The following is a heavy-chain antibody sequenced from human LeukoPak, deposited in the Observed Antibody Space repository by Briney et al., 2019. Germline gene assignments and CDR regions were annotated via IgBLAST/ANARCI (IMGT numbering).Heavy chain of an antibody. D-gene: IGHD6-19*01. Sequence: GESLKISCKGSGYSFTSYWIGWVRQMPGKGLEWMGIIYPGDSDTRYSPSFQGQVTISADKSISPAYLQWSSLKASDTAMYYCARRGQWLLPGSRDMSAFDIWGQGTMVTVSS. V-gene: IGHV5-51*01. J-gene: IGHJ3*02. CDR1: GYSFTSYW. CDR3: ARRGQWLLPGSRDMSAFDI. CDR2: IYPGDSDT.